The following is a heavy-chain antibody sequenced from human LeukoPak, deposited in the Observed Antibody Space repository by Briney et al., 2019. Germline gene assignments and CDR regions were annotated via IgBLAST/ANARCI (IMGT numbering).Heavy chain of an antibody. CDR1: GFTFSNAW. CDR2: IKRNDDGGTT. J-gene: IGHJ4*02. Sequence: GRSLRLSCAASGFTFSNAWMSWVRQAPGKGLEWVGRIKRNDDGGTTDYAAPVKGRFTISSDDSKNTLYLQMNSLRTEDTAVYYCATDRGPREAYYFDYWGQGTLVTVSS. V-gene: IGHV3-15*01. CDR3: ATDRGPREAYYFDY. D-gene: IGHD1-26*01.